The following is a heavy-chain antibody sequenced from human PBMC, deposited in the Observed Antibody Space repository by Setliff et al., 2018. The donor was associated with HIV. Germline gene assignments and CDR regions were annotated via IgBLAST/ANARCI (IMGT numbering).Heavy chain of an antibody. D-gene: IGHD2-21*02. CDR1: GGSFSNYY. J-gene: IGHJ3*02. V-gene: IGHV4-34*01. Sequence: NPSETLSLTCTVYGGSFSNYYTNWIRQPPGKGLEWIGELSPSGTTRSNPSLQSRVTISLDTSNNQFSLKLTSVTAADTAMYYCAREVDVVTTSDAFDIWGQGTMVTVSS. CDR2: LSPSGTT. CDR3: AREVDVVTTSDAFDI.